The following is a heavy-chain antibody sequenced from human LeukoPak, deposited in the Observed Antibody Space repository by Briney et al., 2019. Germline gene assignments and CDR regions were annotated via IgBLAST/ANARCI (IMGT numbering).Heavy chain of an antibody. CDR2: INPNSGGT. CDR3: ARERAGGYRGWFDP. V-gene: IGHV1-2*02. J-gene: IGHJ5*02. D-gene: IGHD1-26*01. Sequence: ASVKVSCKASGYTFTGYYMHWVRQAPGQGLEWMGWINPNSGGTNHAQKFQGRVTMTRDTSISTAYMELSRLRSDDTAVYYCARERAGGYRGWFDPWGQGTLVTVSS. CDR1: GYTFTGYY.